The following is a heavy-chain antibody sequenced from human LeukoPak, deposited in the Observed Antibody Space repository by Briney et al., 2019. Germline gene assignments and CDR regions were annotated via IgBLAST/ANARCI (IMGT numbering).Heavy chain of an antibody. D-gene: IGHD3-10*01. V-gene: IGHV3-21*01. Sequence: GRSLRLSCAASGFTFSSYSMNWVRQAPGNGLEWVSSISSSSSYIYYADSVKGRFTISRDNAKNSLYLQINSLRAEDTAVYYCAGGFITYYYMDVWGKGTTVTISS. CDR2: ISSSSSYI. J-gene: IGHJ6*03. CDR3: AGGFITYYYMDV. CDR1: GFTFSSYS.